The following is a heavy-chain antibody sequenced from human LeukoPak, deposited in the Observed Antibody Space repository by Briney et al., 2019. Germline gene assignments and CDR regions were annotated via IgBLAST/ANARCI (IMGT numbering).Heavy chain of an antibody. CDR2: ISGSGGST. V-gene: IGHV3-23*01. CDR1: GFTFSSYA. J-gene: IGHJ4*02. Sequence: GGSLRLSCAASGFTFSSYAMSWVRQAPGKGLEWVSAISGSGGSTYYADSVKGRFTISRDNSKNTLYLQMDSLRAEDTAVYYCAKDSRSNYEVSWGQGTLVTVSS. D-gene: IGHD4-11*01. CDR3: AKDSRSNYEVS.